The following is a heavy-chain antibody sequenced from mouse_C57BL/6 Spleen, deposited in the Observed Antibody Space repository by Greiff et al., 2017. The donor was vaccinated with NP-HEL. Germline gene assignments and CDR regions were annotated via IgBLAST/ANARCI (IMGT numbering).Heavy chain of an antibody. CDR3: ARNPITTVVASYWYFDV. CDR1: GFSLTSYA. Sequence: VMLVESGPGLVAPSQSLSITCTVSGFSLTSYAISWVRQPPGKGLEWLGVIWTGGGTNYNSALKSRLSISKDNSKSQVFLKMNSLQTDDTARYYCARNPITTVVASYWYFDVWGTGTTVTVSS. J-gene: IGHJ1*03. D-gene: IGHD1-1*01. V-gene: IGHV2-9-1*01. CDR2: IWTGGGT.